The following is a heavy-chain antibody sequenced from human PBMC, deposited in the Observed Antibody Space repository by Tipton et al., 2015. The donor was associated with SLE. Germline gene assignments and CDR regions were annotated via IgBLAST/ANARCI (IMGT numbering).Heavy chain of an antibody. V-gene: IGHV4-61*05. D-gene: IGHD6-19*01. CDR3: ARSGSGWTTATIDY. J-gene: IGHJ4*02. Sequence: TLSLTCTVSGGSISSSSYYWSWIRQPPGKGLEWIGYIYYSGSTNYNPSLKSRVTISVDTSKNQFSLKLSSVTAADTALYYCARSGSGWTTATIDYWGQGTLVTVSS. CDR1: GGSISSSSYY. CDR2: IYYSGST.